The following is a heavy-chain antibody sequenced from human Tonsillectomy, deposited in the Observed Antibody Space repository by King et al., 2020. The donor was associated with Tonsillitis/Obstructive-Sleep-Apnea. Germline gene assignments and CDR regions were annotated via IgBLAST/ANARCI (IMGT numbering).Heavy chain of an antibody. V-gene: IGHV1-69*12. CDR1: GGTFRSYS. Sequence: QLVQSGAEVKKPGTSVKVSFKASGGTFRSYSISWVRQAPGQGLEWMGGVIPIFCTANYAQKFQGRVMITADESTSTAYIELSSLRSEDTAVYDWSTYSGTGSEDYYYYDMDVWGKGTTVTVSS. CDR3: STYSGTGSEDYYYYDMDV. CDR2: VIPIFCTA. J-gene: IGHJ6*03. D-gene: IGHD1-26*01.